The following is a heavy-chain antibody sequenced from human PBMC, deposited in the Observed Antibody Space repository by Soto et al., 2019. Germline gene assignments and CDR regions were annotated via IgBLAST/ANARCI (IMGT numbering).Heavy chain of an antibody. J-gene: IGHJ4*02. CDR3: ARGRDGGAAN. CDR1: GGSFSGYY. D-gene: IGHD4-17*01. Sequence: QVQLQQWGAGLLKPSETLSLTCAVYGGSFSGYYWSWIRQPPGKGLEWIGEINPSGSTNYTPSLKSRVTMSGYTPKNQFSLKLTSVTAADTAVYYCARGRDGGAANWGQGTLVTVSS. CDR2: INPSGST. V-gene: IGHV4-34*01.